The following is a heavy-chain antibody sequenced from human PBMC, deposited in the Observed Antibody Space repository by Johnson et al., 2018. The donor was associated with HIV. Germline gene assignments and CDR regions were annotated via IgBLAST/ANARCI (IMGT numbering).Heavy chain of an antibody. Sequence: EVQLVESGGGLIQPGGSLRLSCAASGFTVSSNYMSWVRQAPGKGLEWVSVIYSGGSTYYADSVTGRFTISRDNSKNTLYLQMNSLRAEDTAVYYCARARAGDAFDIWGQGTMVTVSS. CDR3: ARARAGDAFDI. J-gene: IGHJ3*02. CDR2: IYSGGST. CDR1: GFTVSSNY. V-gene: IGHV3-53*01. D-gene: IGHD6-13*01.